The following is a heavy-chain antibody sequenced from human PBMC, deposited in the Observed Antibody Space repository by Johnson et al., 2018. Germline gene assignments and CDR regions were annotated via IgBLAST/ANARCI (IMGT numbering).Heavy chain of an antibody. D-gene: IGHD1-26*01. Sequence: EVQLVESGGGLAQPGGSLRVSCAASGFTLSDYAVTWVRQAPGKGLEWVSGIASDDATRNYADSVKGRFTISTDTTKDTLHLQMNSLSAEDTAIYYCATYRYSKGFDFWGQGILVTVSS. CDR1: GFTLSDYA. CDR3: ATYRYSKGFDF. V-gene: IGHV3-23*04. CDR2: IASDDATR. J-gene: IGHJ4*02.